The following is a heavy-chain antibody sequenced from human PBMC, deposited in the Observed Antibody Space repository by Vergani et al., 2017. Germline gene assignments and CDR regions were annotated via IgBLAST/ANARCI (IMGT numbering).Heavy chain of an antibody. CDR3: AYIRSIVVVPAAIRFDY. J-gene: IGHJ4*02. CDR1: GFTFSSYA. Sequence: EVQLLESGGGLVQPGGSLRLSCAASGFTFSSYAMSSVRPAPGKGLEWVSAISRSGGSTYYADSVKGRFTISRDNSKNTLYLQMNSLRAEDTAVYYCAYIRSIVVVPAAIRFDYWGQGTLVTVSS. V-gene: IGHV3-23*01. D-gene: IGHD2-2*02. CDR2: ISRSGGST.